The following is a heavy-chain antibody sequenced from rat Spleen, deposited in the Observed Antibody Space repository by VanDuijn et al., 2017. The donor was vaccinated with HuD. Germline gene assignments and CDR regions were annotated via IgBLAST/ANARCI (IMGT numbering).Heavy chain of an antibody. CDR1: GFSLISNT. Sequence: QVQLKESGPGLVQPSQTLSLPCTVSGFSLISNTIHWVRQPPGKGLERIAAISSGGSTYYNSGLKSRLSISRETSKSQVFLKMNSLQTEDTAIYFCTRGGGFAYWGQGTLVTVSS. CDR2: ISSGGST. CDR3: TRGGGFAY. V-gene: IGHV2-6*01. J-gene: IGHJ3*01. D-gene: IGHD4-3*01.